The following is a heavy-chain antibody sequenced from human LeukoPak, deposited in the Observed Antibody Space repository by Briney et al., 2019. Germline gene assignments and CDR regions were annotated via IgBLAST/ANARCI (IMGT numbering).Heavy chain of an antibody. CDR1: GGSISSYY. J-gene: IGHJ4*02. CDR3: ARAYSSSFLLDY. D-gene: IGHD6-13*01. CDR2: IYCSGST. V-gene: IGHV4-59*01. Sequence: SETLSLTCTVSGGSISSYYWSWIRQPPGKGLEWIGYIYCSGSTNYNPSLKSRVTISVDTSKNQFSLKLSSVTAADTAVYYCARAYSSSFLLDYWGQETLVTVSS.